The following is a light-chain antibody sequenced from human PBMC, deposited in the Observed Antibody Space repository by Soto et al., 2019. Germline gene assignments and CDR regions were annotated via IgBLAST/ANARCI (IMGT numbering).Light chain of an antibody. CDR2: DVS. V-gene: IGLV2-11*01. J-gene: IGLJ1*01. Sequence: QSVLTXPRSVSGSPGQSVTISCTGTSSDVGVYNYVSWYQQYPGKAPKIMIYDVSKRPSGVPDRFSGSKSDNTASLTISGLQAEDEAGYYCCSYAGSYTFVFGIGTKVTVL. CDR3: CSYAGSYTFV. CDR1: SSDVGVYNY.